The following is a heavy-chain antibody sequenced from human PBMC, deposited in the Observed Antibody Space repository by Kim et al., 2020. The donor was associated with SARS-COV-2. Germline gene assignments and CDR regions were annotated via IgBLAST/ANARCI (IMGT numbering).Heavy chain of an antibody. CDR3: AKDGGPNTLVLPHY. CDR1: GFTFSSYG. D-gene: IGHD6-13*01. V-gene: IGHV3-30*18. Sequence: GGSLRLSCAASGFTFSSYGMHWVRQAPGKGLEWVAVISYDGSNKYYADSVKGRFTISRDNSKNTLYLQMNSLRAEDTAVYYCAKDGGPNTLVLPHYWGQGTLVTVSS. CDR2: ISYDGSNK. J-gene: IGHJ4*02.